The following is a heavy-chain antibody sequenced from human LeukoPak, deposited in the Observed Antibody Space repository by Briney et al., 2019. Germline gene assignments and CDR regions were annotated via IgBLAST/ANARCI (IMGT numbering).Heavy chain of an antibody. D-gene: IGHD6-13*01. CDR1: GFTFSSYA. J-gene: IGHJ5*02. V-gene: IGHV3-30*04. CDR3: AKDKVRYYTSRWSGLVDT. Sequence: PGRSLRLSCAASGFTFSSYAMHWVRQAPGKGLEWVAVISYDGSNKYYADSVKGRFTISRDNSKNTLYLQMTSLRVDDTSIYFCAKDKVRYYTSRWSGLVDTWGQGTLVTVSS. CDR2: ISYDGSNK.